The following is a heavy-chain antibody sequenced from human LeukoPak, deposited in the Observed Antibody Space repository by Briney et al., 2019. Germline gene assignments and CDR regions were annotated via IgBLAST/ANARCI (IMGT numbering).Heavy chain of an antibody. J-gene: IGHJ4*02. Sequence: GGALRLSCAASGFTFSSYWMSWVRQAPGKGLEWVANIKQDGSEKYYVDSVKGRFTISRDNAKNSLYLQMNSLRAEDTAVYYCASELWFGEIGYWGQGTLVTVSS. CDR3: ASELWFGEIGY. V-gene: IGHV3-7*04. CDR2: IKQDGSEK. D-gene: IGHD3-10*01. CDR1: GFTFSSYW.